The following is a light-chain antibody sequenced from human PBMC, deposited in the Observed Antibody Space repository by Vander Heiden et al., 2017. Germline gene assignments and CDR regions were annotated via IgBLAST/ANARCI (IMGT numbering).Light chain of an antibody. V-gene: IGLV8-61*01. J-gene: IGLJ3*02. CDR1: SGVVSMTYY. CDR3: VLYMGRGIWV. Sequence: QTVGTQEPSFSVSAGGTGTLTCCLSSGVVSMTYYPTWYQQTPGQAPRTLIYNTNTRSSGVPDRFSGSILGNKAALTITGAQADDESDYYCVLYMGRGIWVFGGGTKLTVL. CDR2: NTN.